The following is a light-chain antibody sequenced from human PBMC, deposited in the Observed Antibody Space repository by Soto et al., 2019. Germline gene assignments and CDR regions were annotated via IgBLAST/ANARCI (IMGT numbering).Light chain of an antibody. V-gene: IGKV1-39*01. CDR1: QSISSY. CDR2: APS. J-gene: IGKJ1*01. Sequence: DIQMTQSPSSLSASVGDRVTITCRASQSISSYLNWYQQKPGKAPKLLIYAPSSLQSGVPSRFSGSGSGTDFTLTISSLQPEDFATYYCQQSYSTYWTFGQGTKVEIK. CDR3: QQSYSTYWT.